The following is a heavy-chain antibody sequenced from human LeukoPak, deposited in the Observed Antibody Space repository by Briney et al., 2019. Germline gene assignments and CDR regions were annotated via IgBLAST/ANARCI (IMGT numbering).Heavy chain of an antibody. CDR3: ARDFMVYDYVWGSYRYLLGGYYGMDV. D-gene: IGHD3-16*02. J-gene: IGHJ6*02. V-gene: IGHV1-18*01. CDR1: GYTFTSYG. CDR2: ISAYNGNT. Sequence: ASVKVSCKASGYTFTSYGISWVRQAPGQGLEWMGWISAYNGNTNYAQKLQGRVTMTTDTSTSTAYMELRSLRSDDTAVYYCARDFMVYDYVWGSYRYLLGGYYGMDVWGQGTTVTVSS.